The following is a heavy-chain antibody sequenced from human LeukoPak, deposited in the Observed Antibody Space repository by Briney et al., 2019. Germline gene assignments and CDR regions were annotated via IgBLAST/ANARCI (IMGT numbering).Heavy chain of an antibody. J-gene: IGHJ3*02. V-gene: IGHV3-23*01. Sequence: PGGSLRLSCAASGFTFSSYAMSWVRQAPGKGLEWVSAISGSGGSTYYADSVKGRFTISRDNSKNTLYLQMNSLRAEDTAVYYCAKEDYAITMVRGVILTPPNIWGQGTMVTVSS. D-gene: IGHD3-10*01. CDR3: AKEDYAITMVRGVILTPPNI. CDR2: ISGSGGST. CDR1: GFTFSSYA.